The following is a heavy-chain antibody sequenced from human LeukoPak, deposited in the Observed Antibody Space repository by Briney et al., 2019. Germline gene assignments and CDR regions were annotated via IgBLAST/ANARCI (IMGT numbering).Heavy chain of an antibody. CDR1: GYTFTSYD. Sequence: ASVKVSCKASGYTFTSYDINWVRQATGQGLEWMGWMNPNSGNTGYVQKFQGRVTITRNTSINTAYMELSSLRSEDTAVYYCARVPSGGDRFDPWGQGTLVTVSS. D-gene: IGHD3-16*01. CDR3: ARVPSGGDRFDP. V-gene: IGHV1-8*03. CDR2: MNPNSGNT. J-gene: IGHJ5*02.